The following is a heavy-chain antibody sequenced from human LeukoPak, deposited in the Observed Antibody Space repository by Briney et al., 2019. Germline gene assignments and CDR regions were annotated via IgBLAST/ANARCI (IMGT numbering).Heavy chain of an antibody. CDR1: GGSISSSSFY. D-gene: IGHD2-15*01. CDR2: IYCDRST. V-gene: IGHV4-39*07. J-gene: IGHJ6*03. CDR3: ARGGYASGYYYMDV. Sequence: PSETLSLTCTVSGGSISSSSFYWGWLRQPPGKGLEWIGNIYCDRSTYYNPSLKSRVTISVDTSKNQFSLKLSSVTAADTAVYYCARGGYASGYYYMDVWGKGTTVTVSS.